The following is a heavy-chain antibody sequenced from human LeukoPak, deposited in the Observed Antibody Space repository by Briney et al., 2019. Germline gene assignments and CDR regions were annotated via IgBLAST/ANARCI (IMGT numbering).Heavy chain of an antibody. Sequence: GGSLRLSCAVSGITLSNYGMSWVRQAPGEGLEWVAGISDSGGRTNYADSVKGRFTISRDNSKNTLYLQMNSLRAEDTAVYYCARDPGSSSWSSLGAYYYYYGMDVWGQGTTVTVSS. D-gene: IGHD6-13*01. CDR2: ISDSGGRT. CDR3: ARDPGSSSWSSLGAYYYYYGMDV. V-gene: IGHV3-23*01. CDR1: GITLSNYG. J-gene: IGHJ6*02.